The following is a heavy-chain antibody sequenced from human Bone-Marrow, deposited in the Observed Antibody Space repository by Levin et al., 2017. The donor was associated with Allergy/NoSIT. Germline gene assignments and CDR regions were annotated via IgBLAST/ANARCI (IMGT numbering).Heavy chain of an antibody. CDR3: ARDTALSQTSEPFDI. D-gene: IGHD4-17*01. CDR2: ISAYSGKI. CDR1: GYTFGGYG. J-gene: IGHJ3*02. Sequence: VASVKVSCQGSGYTFGGYGISWVRQAPGQGLEWMGWISAYSGKIKYPQRFQGRVSMTTDTSTNTAYVELSSLTSGDTAVYYCARDTALSQTSEPFDIWGQGTMVTVS. V-gene: IGHV1-18*01.